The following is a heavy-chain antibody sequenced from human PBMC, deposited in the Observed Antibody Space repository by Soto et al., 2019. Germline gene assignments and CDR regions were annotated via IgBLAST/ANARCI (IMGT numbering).Heavy chain of an antibody. V-gene: IGHV3-74*01. Sequence: GGSLRLSCAASGFTFNNAWMNWVRQAPGKGLVWVSHINSDGSTIVYADSVKGRFTISRDNAKNTLYLQMNSLRVEDTAVYFCARDRGLTDSFEIWGQGTMVTVSS. CDR1: GFTFNNAW. CDR2: INSDGSTI. J-gene: IGHJ3*02. D-gene: IGHD3-10*01. CDR3: ARDRGLTDSFEI.